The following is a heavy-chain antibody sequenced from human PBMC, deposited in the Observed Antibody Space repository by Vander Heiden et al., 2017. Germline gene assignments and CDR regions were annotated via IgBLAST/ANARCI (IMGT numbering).Heavy chain of an antibody. V-gene: IGHV1-69*01. CDR3: ASPLPLDYGGNAGHDYYGMDV. CDR1: GGTFSSYA. J-gene: IGHJ6*02. Sequence: QVQLVQSGAEVKKPASSVKVSCKASGGTFSSYAISWVRQAPGQGRGWMGGIIHSFGTANYAQKFQGRVTITADESKSTAYMELSSLRAEDTAVYYCASPLPLDYGGNAGHDYYGMDVWGQGTTVTVSS. D-gene: IGHD4-17*01. CDR2: IIHSFGTA.